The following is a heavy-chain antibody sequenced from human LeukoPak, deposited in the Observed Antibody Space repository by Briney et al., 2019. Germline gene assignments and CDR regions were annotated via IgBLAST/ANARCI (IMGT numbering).Heavy chain of an antibody. CDR2: ISGDGGST. V-gene: IGHV3-43*02. CDR3: AKGIIVAPFDY. Sequence: GGSLRLSCAASGFTFSSYAMSWVRQTPGKGLQWVSLISGDGGSTYYADSVKGRFTISRDNSKNSLYLQMNSLKTEDTALYYCAKGIIVAPFDYWGQGTLVTVSS. J-gene: IGHJ4*02. CDR1: GFTFSSYA. D-gene: IGHD5-12*01.